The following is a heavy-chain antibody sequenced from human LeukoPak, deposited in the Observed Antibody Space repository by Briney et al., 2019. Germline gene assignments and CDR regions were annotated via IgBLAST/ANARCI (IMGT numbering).Heavy chain of an antibody. CDR2: IYHSGST. J-gene: IGHJ4*02. D-gene: IGHD5-12*01. Sequence: PSGTLSLTCAVSGVSISSGGYSWRWIRQPPGKGLEWIGYIYHSGSTYYNPSLKSRVTISVDRSKNQFSLKLSSVTAADTAVYYCARASGYGGAYFDYWGQGTLVTVSS. CDR1: GVSISSGGYS. V-gene: IGHV4-30-2*01. CDR3: ARASGYGGAYFDY.